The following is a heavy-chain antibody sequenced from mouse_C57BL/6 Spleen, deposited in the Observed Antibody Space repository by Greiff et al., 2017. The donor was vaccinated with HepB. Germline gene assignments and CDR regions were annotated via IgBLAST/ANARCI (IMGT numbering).Heavy chain of an antibody. J-gene: IGHJ3*01. CDR2: IDPSDSET. CDR3: ARLVVELGSWLVY. V-gene: IGHV1-52*01. CDR1: GYTFTSYW. Sequence: VQLQQSGAELVRPGSSVKLSCKASGYTFTSYWMNWVKQRPIQGLEWIGNIDPSDSETHYNQKFKDKATLTVDKSSSTAYMQLSSLTSEDSAVYYCARLVVELGSWLVYWGQGTLVTVSA. D-gene: IGHD1-1*02.